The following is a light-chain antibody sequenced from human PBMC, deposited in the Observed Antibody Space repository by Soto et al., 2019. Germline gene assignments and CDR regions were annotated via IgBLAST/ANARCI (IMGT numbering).Light chain of an antibody. V-gene: IGKV3-20*01. Sequence: EIELTQSPGTLSLSPGERATLSCRASQTVRSNYLAWYQQKPGQAPRLLIYGASKRATGIPDRFSGSGSGTDFTLTISRLEPEDFAVYSCQQYGDSPMYTFGQETKLEVK. CDR1: QTVRSNY. J-gene: IGKJ2*01. CDR2: GAS. CDR3: QQYGDSPMYT.